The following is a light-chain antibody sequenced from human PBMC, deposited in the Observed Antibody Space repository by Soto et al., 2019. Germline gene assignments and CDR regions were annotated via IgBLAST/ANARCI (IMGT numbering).Light chain of an antibody. J-gene: IGKJ1*01. CDR2: DAS. Sequence: DIQITQSPSTLSASVGDRVTITCRASQSISSWLAWYQQEPGKAPKLLIFDASSLESGVPSRFSGSGYATEFTLTISSLQPDDFATYYCQQYSTYPWTFGPGTKVAIK. CDR1: QSISSW. V-gene: IGKV1-5*01. CDR3: QQYSTYPWT.